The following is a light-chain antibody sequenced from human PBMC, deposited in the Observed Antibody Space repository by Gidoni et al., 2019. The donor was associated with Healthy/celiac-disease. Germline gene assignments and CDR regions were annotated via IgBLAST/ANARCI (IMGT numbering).Light chain of an antibody. CDR1: SSDVGSYNL. CDR2: EVS. CDR3: CSYAGSSLYV. J-gene: IGLJ1*01. V-gene: IGLV2-23*02. Sequence: SALTHPPSVPGSPGQSITISCTGTSSDVGSYNLVSWYQQPKGKAPTLMSYEVSKRPSGVSNRFSGSKSGNTASLTISGLQAEDEADYYCCSYAGSSLYVFGTGTKVTVL.